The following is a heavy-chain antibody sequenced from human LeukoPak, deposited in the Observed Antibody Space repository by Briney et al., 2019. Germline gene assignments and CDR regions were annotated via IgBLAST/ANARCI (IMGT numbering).Heavy chain of an antibody. Sequence: ASVKVSCKASGYTFTGYYMHWVRQAPGQGLEWMGWINPNSGGTNYAQKFQGRVTMTTDTSTSTAYMELRSLRPDDTAVYYCARDLLTLGYCSGGSCYSGDYWGQGTLVTVSS. CDR2: INPNSGGT. CDR3: ARDLLTLGYCSGGSCYSGDY. J-gene: IGHJ4*02. CDR1: GYTFTGYY. D-gene: IGHD2-15*01. V-gene: IGHV1-2*02.